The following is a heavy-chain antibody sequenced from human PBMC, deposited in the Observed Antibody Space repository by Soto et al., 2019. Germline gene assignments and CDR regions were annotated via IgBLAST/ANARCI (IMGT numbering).Heavy chain of an antibody. CDR2: IIPILGIA. D-gene: IGHD1-26*01. J-gene: IGHJ5*02. V-gene: IGHV1-69*08. CDR3: ARDLIGTDSYMEDWFDP. CDR1: GDTCSSYT. Sequence: QVQLVQSGAEVKKPGSSVKVSYKASGDTCSSYTVSWVRQAPGHGLEWMGRIIPILGIANYAQKFQGRVTITADKSTSTASMELSSLRSEDTAVYYCARDLIGTDSYMEDWFDPWGQGTLVTVSS.